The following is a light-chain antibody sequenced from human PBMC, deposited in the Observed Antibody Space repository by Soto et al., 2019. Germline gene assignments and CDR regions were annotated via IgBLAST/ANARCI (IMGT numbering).Light chain of an antibody. CDR3: QQSYSTPLT. CDR2: GAS. CDR1: QSVSSSY. Sequence: EIKLTKSPVTLYLSHGERATLSCRASQSVSSSYLAWYQQKPGQAPRLLIYGASSRATGIPDRFSGSGSGTDFTLTISSLQPEDFATYYCQQSYSTPLTFGGGTKVDIK. J-gene: IGKJ4*01. V-gene: IGKV3-20*01.